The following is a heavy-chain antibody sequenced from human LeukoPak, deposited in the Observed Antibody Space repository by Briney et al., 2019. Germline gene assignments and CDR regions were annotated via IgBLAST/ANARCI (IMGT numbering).Heavy chain of an antibody. CDR1: GGSVNSGDYY. CDR3: ARDLSGSSSFGS. V-gene: IGHV4-61*08. D-gene: IGHD6-6*01. J-gene: IGHJ4*02. Sequence: SETLSLTCTVSGGSVNSGDYYWSWIRQPPGKGLEWIGYIYYSGSTKYNPSLKSRVIISIDTSKNQFSLKLSSVTAADTAVYYCARDLSGSSSFGSWGQGTLVTVSS. CDR2: IYYSGST.